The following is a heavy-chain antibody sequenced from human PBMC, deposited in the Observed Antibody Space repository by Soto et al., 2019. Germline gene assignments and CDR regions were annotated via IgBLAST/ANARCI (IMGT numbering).Heavy chain of an antibody. CDR1: GGSISSGDYY. J-gene: IGHJ5*02. V-gene: IGHV4-30-4*01. CDR3: ARGGDWNPNDWFDP. CDR2: IYYSGST. Sequence: QVQLQESGPGLVKPSQTLSLTCTVSGGSISSGDYYWSWIRQPPGKGLEWSGYIYYSGSTYYNPSLKSRVTISVDTSKNQCSLKLSSVTAADTAVYYCARGGDWNPNDWFDPWGQGTLVTVSS. D-gene: IGHD1-1*01.